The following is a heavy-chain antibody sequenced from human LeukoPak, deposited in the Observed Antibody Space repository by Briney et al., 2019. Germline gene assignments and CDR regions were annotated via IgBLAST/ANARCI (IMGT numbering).Heavy chain of an antibody. CDR3: ARGGVVIEGATSIDY. J-gene: IGHJ4*02. CDR1: GFTFSNYA. D-gene: IGHD1-26*01. V-gene: IGHV3-64*01. CDR2: ISSNGGST. Sequence: GGSLRLSCAASGFTFSNYAMHWVRQAPGKGLEYVSVISSNGGSTYFANSVKGRFTISRENSKNTLYLQMGSLRAEDMAAYYCARGGVVIEGATSIDYWGQGTLVTVSS.